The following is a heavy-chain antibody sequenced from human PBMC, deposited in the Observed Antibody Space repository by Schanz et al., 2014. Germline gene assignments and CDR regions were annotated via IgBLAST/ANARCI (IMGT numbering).Heavy chain of an antibody. CDR3: PREMGSALLRYFDL. CDR1: GIAFSSYS. D-gene: IGHD1-26*01. Sequence: EVQLVESGGGLVKPGGSLRLSCAASGIAFSSYSMNWVRQAPGKGLEWVSTISTSSGYIYYADSVNGRFTISRDNGQNSLYLQMNNLRAEDTAVYYCPREMGSALLRYFDLWGRGTLVTVSS. J-gene: IGHJ2*01. V-gene: IGHV3-21*04. CDR2: ISTSSGYI.